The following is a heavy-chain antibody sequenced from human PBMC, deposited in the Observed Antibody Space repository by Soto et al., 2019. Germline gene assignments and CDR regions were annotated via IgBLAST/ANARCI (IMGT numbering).Heavy chain of an antibody. J-gene: IGHJ6*02. Sequence: SETLSLTCIVSGDSVTSGSYYWTWLRQPPGKGLEWIGYISYTGRTKYNPSLQSRVTISVDTSKNDFSLNLSSVAAADTAVYFCAREWGLLPYYVMNVWGHGTAVTVSS. CDR1: GDSVTSGSYY. CDR3: AREWGLLPYYVMNV. CDR2: ISYTGRT. D-gene: IGHD7-27*01. V-gene: IGHV4-61*03.